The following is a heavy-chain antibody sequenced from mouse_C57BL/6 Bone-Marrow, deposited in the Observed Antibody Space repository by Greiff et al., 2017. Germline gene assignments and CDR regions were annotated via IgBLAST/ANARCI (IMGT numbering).Heavy chain of an antibody. CDR1: GFTFSSYA. J-gene: IGHJ3*01. D-gene: IGHD1-1*01. Sequence: EVKLEESGGGLVKPGGSLKLSCAASGFTFSSYAMSWVRQTPEKRLEWVATISDGGSYTYYPDNVKGRFTISRDNAKNNLYLQMSHLKSEDTAMYYCGREATVVAPCGQGTLVTVSA. CDR2: ISDGGSYT. CDR3: GREATVVAP. V-gene: IGHV5-4*01.